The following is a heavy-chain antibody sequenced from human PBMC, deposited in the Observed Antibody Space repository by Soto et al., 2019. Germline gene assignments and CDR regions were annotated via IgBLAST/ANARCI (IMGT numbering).Heavy chain of an antibody. V-gene: IGHV3-48*03. Sequence: LRLSCAGSGFTFSNFEVNWVRQAPGKGLEWVSYISSSGSTTYYADSVKGRFTISRDNAKNLVYMQMNNLRAEDTALYYCARDRDYTTDYYGNDAFDIWGLGTMVTVSS. CDR3: ARDRDYTTDYYGNDAFDI. CDR2: ISSSGSTT. D-gene: IGHD3-22*01. J-gene: IGHJ3*02. CDR1: GFTFSNFE.